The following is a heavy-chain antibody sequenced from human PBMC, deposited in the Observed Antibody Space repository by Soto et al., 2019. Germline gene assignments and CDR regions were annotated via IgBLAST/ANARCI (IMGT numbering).Heavy chain of an antibody. CDR2: FDPEDGER. V-gene: IGHV1-24*01. D-gene: IGHD2-15*01. Sequence: ASVKVSCKVFGHTLIELSMHWVRQAPGKGLEWMGRFDPEDGERIYAQKFQGRVTMTEDTSTDTAYMELSSLRSEDTAVYYCARVRGGGPLAFDIWGQGTMVTVSS. CDR1: GHTLIELS. CDR3: ARVRGGGPLAFDI. J-gene: IGHJ3*02.